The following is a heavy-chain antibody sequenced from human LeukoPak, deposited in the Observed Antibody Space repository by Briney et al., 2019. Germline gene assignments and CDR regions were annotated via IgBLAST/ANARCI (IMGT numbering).Heavy chain of an antibody. Sequence: GGSLRLSCAASGFTFSSYGMHWVRQAPGKGLEWVAVISYDGSNKYYADSVKGRFTISRDNSKNTLYLQMNSLRAEDTAVYYCAKDRAVAGHFDHWGQGTLVTVSS. D-gene: IGHD6-19*01. J-gene: IGHJ4*02. CDR3: AKDRAVAGHFDH. V-gene: IGHV3-30*18. CDR2: ISYDGSNK. CDR1: GFTFSSYG.